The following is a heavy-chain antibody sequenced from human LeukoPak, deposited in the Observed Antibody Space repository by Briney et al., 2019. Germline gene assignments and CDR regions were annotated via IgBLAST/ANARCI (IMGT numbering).Heavy chain of an antibody. V-gene: IGHV1-2*02. CDR3: ARDDRAVAVYYYYYYMDV. CDR1: GYTFTGYY. D-gene: IGHD6-19*01. Sequence: GASVKVSCKASGYTFTGYYMHWVRQAPGQGLEWMGWINPNSGGTNYAQKFQGRVTMTRDTSICTAYMELSRLRSDDTAVYYCARDDRAVAVYYYYYYMDVWGKGTTVTVSS. J-gene: IGHJ6*03. CDR2: INPNSGGT.